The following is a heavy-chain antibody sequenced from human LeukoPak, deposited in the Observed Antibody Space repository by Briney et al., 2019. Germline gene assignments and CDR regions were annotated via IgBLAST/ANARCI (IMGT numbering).Heavy chain of an antibody. CDR3: ASSTILLNTVTTR. CDR2: INHSGTT. J-gene: IGHJ4*02. Sequence: PSETLSLTCAVYGGPLSNYYWSWIRQPPGKGLEWIGEINHSGTTIYNPSLKSRVTISVDTSKTQFSLKLSSVTAAVTAVYYCASSTILLNTVTTRWGQGTLVTVSS. CDR1: GGPLSNYY. V-gene: IGHV4-34*01. D-gene: IGHD4-17*01.